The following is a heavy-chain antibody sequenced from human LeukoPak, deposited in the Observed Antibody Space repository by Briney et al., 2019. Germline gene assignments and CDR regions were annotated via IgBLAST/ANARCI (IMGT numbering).Heavy chain of an antibody. CDR3: ARGRGDISARPFFDCR. CDR1: GFTFTTFS. V-gene: IGHV3-64*02. D-gene: IGHD3/OR15-3a*01. J-gene: IGHJ4*02. Sequence: GGSLRLSCAASGFTFTTFSMHWVRQAPGKGLGYVSGISRNGETTYYGESVKGRFTISRDNSKDTVYLQMGSLRSEDSGVYYCARGRGDISARPFFDCRGGQGSLVTVSS. CDR2: ISRNGETT.